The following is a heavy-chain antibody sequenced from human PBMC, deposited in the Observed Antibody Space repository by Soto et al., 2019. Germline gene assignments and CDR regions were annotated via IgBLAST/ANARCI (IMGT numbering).Heavy chain of an antibody. CDR2: INAGNGNT. CDR3: ARSYYDYIWGSYRPRYYLDY. V-gene: IGHV1-3*01. Sequence: ASVKVPCKASGYTFTSYAMHWVRQAPGQRLEWMGWINAGNGNTKYSQKFQGRVTITRDTSASTAYMELSSLRSEDTAVYYCARSYYDYIWGSYRPRYYLDYRGQGTLVTVPS. D-gene: IGHD3-16*02. J-gene: IGHJ4*02. CDR1: GYTFTSYA.